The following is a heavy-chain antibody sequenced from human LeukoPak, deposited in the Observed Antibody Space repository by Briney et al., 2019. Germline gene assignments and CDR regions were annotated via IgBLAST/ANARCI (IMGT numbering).Heavy chain of an antibody. V-gene: IGHV3-21*01. CDR2: ISSSNSYI. CDR1: GFTFSSYS. J-gene: IGHJ3*02. CDR3: ARPSTQGRVAGAFDI. Sequence: GGSLRLSCAASGFTFSSYSMNWVRQAPGKGLEWVSSISSSNSYIYYADSVKGRYTISRDNAKNSLYLQMNSLRAEDTAVYYCARPSTQGRVAGAFDIWGQGTMVTVSS. D-gene: IGHD6-19*01.